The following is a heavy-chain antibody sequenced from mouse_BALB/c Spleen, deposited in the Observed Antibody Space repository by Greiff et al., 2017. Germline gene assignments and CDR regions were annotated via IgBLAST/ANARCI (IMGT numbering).Heavy chain of an antibody. D-gene: IGHD2-3*01. Sequence: DLVKPGASVKLSCKASGYTFTSNWINWIKQRPGQGLEWIGRIAPGSGSTYYNEMFKGKATLTVDTSSSTAYIQLSSLSSEDSAVYFCARNYDVPFAYWGQGTLVTVSA. CDR1: GYTFTSNW. J-gene: IGHJ3*01. V-gene: IGHV1S41*01. CDR3: ARNYDVPFAY. CDR2: IAPGSGST.